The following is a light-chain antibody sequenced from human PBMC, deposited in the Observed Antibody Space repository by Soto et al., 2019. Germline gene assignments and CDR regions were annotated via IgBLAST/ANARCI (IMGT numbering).Light chain of an antibody. CDR2: RAS. CDR1: QSIGNW. V-gene: IGKV1-5*03. Sequence: IRMTQSPSTQSASIGDRVTITCRASQSIGNWLAWYQQKPGKAPKLLIYRASALERGVPSRFTGSGPGTEFTLTISSLQPDDFAIYFCQQYNTDSHNFGQGTKVDIK. CDR3: QQYNTDSHN. J-gene: IGKJ2*01.